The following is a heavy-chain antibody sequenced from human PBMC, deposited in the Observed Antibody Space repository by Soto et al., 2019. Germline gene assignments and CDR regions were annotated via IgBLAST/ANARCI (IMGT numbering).Heavy chain of an antibody. D-gene: IGHD6-13*01. Sequence: QLQLQESGPGLVKPSETLSLTCSVSGGSISGSSFYWGWIRQPPGKGLEWIGSIYYGGTTHYNSSLKSRVTISVDMSKNQFSLKLSSVTAADTAVYYCARAEGIAAAAGYFQHWGQGTLVTVSS. CDR3: ARAEGIAAAAGYFQH. CDR1: GGSISGSSFY. J-gene: IGHJ1*01. CDR2: IYYGGTT. V-gene: IGHV4-39*01.